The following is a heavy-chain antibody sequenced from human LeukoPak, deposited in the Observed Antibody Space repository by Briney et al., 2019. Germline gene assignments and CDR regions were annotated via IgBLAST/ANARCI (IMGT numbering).Heavy chain of an antibody. CDR3: ASTTVTTYGFDY. J-gene: IGHJ4*02. CDR2: INAGNGNT. Sequence: EASVKVSCKASGYTFTSYAMHWVRQAPGQRLEWMGWINAGNGNTKYSQKFQGRVTITRDTSASTAYMELSNLRSEDTAVYYCASTTVTTYGFDYWGQGTLVTVSS. D-gene: IGHD4-11*01. V-gene: IGHV1-3*01. CDR1: GYTFTSYA.